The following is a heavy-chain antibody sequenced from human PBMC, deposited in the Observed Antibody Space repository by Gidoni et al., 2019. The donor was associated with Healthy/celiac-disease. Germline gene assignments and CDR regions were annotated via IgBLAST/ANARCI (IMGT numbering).Heavy chain of an antibody. CDR1: GFTFSRYA. CDR2: ISGSGGST. Sequence: EVQLLLSGGCLVQPGGSLSLSCAASGFTFSRYAMSWVRQAPGKGLEWVSAISGSGGSTYYADSVKGRFTISRDNAKNTLYLQMNSLRAEDTAVYYCAKLPLPDGDYPVFFDYWGQGTLVTVSS. J-gene: IGHJ4*02. V-gene: IGHV3-23*01. D-gene: IGHD4-17*01. CDR3: AKLPLPDGDYPVFFDY.